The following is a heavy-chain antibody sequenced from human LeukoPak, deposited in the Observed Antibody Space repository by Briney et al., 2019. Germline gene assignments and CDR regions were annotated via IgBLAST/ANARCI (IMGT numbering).Heavy chain of an antibody. CDR2: INHSGST. D-gene: IGHD2-2*01. CDR3: ARGLGYCSSTSCYLGGYYYYGMDV. V-gene: IGHV4-34*01. J-gene: IGHJ6*02. CDR1: GGSFSGYY. Sequence: PSETLSLTCAVYGGSFSGYYWSWIRQPPGKGLEWIGEINHSGSTNYNPSLKSRVTISVDTSKNQFSLKLSSVTAADTAVYYCARGLGYCSSTSCYLGGYYYYGMDVWGQGTTVTVSS.